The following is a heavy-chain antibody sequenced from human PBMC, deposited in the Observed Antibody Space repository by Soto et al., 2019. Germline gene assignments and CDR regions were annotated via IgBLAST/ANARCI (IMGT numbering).Heavy chain of an antibody. Sequence: VESLKISCKGSAYTFSTYWIAWVRQMPGKGLEWMGIIYPGDSDTRYSPSFRGQVTISVDKSIYTAYLQWSSLRASDTAVYSCARVAVVPSAPASYYYAMDVWGQGTTVTVSS. D-gene: IGHD2-2*01. CDR3: ARVAVVPSAPASYYYAMDV. CDR2: IYPGDSDT. J-gene: IGHJ6*02. CDR1: AYTFSTYW. V-gene: IGHV5-51*01.